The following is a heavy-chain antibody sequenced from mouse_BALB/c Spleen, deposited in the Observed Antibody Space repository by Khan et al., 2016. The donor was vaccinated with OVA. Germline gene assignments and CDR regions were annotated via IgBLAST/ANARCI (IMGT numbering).Heavy chain of an antibody. CDR1: GFTFTNYG. D-gene: IGHD2-14*01. Sequence: QIQLVQSGPELKKPGETVQISCKASGFTFTNYGMNWVKQAPGKGLKWMGWINTYTGEPTFADDFKGRFAFSLETSASTAYLQINSLKNEDTATYFWERGGYNGTMDCWGKGTSVTVSS. J-gene: IGHJ4*01. V-gene: IGHV9-3-1*01. CDR2: INTYTGEP. CDR3: ERGGYNGTMDC.